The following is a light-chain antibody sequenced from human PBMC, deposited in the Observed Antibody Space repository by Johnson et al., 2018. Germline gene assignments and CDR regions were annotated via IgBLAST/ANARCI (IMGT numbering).Light chain of an antibody. CDR2: ENN. J-gene: IGLJ1*01. Sequence: QSVLTQPPSVSAAPGQKVTISCSGSSSNIGNNYVSWYQQLPGTAPKLLIYENNKRPSGIPDRFSGSKSGTSATLGITGLQTGDEADYYCGTWGSSLSAGNVFGTGTKVTGL. CDR3: GTWGSSLSAGNV. V-gene: IGLV1-51*02. CDR1: SSNIGNNY.